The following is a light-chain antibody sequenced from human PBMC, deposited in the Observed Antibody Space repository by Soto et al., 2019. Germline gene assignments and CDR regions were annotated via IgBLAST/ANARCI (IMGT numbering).Light chain of an antibody. CDR1: SSDVGGYNS. CDR2: DVT. CDR3: SSFTSSITYV. J-gene: IGLJ1*01. Sequence: VLTQPASVSGSPGQSITISCTGTSSDVGGYNSVSWYRQDPGKAPKLIIYDVTYRPSGVSNRFSGSKSGNTASLTISGLQSEDEADYHCSSFTSSITYVFGTGTKVTVL. V-gene: IGLV2-14*01.